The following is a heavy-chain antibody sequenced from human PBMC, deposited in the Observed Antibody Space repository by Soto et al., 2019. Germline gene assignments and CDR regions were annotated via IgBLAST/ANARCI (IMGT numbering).Heavy chain of an antibody. CDR3: IRGGSPYYYDY. CDR2: ILSKAGNYAT. CDR1: GFIFSGSA. D-gene: IGHD1-26*01. J-gene: IGHJ4*02. Sequence: EVQLVESGGGLVQPGGSLKLSCAASGFIFSGSAVHWVRQASGKGLEWVGRILSKAGNYATAYPASMKGRFTIPRDDSENTAFLQMNSLKTEDTAVDYCIRGGSPYYYDYWGQGTLVAVSS. V-gene: IGHV3-73*01.